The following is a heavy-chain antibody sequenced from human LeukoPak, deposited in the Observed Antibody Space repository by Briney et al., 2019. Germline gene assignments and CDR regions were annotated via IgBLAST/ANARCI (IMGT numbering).Heavy chain of an antibody. J-gene: IGHJ6*02. CDR1: GGSFSGYY. Sequence: SETLSLTCAVYGGSFSGYYWSWIRQPPGKGLEWIGYIYYSGSTNYNPSLKSRVTISVDTSKNQFSLKLSSVTAADTAVYYCARLNHMNYYYYGMDVWGQGTTVTVSS. CDR2: IYYSGST. CDR3: ARLNHMNYYYYGMDV. D-gene: IGHD1-14*01. V-gene: IGHV4-59*08.